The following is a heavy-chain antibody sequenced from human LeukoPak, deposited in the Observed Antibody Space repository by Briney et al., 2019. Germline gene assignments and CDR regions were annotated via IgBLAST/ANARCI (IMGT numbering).Heavy chain of an antibody. CDR1: GGSISSGSYY. CDR3: ARDRGGSYRY. Sequence: SETLSLTCTVSGGSISSGSYYWSWIRQPAGKGLEWIGRIYTSGSTNYNPSLKSRVTISVDTSKNQLSLKLSSVTAADTAVYYCARDRGGSYRYWGQGTLVTVSS. V-gene: IGHV4-61*02. CDR2: IYTSGST. D-gene: IGHD1-26*01. J-gene: IGHJ4*02.